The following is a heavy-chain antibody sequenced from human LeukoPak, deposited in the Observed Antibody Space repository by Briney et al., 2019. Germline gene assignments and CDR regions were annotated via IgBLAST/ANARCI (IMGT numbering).Heavy chain of an antibody. CDR3: ARDLPYYDSSGSNFDY. V-gene: IGHV3-7*01. D-gene: IGHD3-22*01. J-gene: IGHJ4*02. Sequence: GGSLRLSCAASGFTFSSYWMSWVRQAPGKGLEGVANIKEDGSEKYYVDSVKGRFTISRDNAKNSLYLQMNSLRAEDTAVYYCARDLPYYDSSGSNFDYWGQGTLVTVSS. CDR2: IKEDGSEK. CDR1: GFTFSSYW.